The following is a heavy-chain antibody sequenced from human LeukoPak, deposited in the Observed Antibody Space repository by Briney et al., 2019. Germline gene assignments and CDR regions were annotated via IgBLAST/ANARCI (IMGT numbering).Heavy chain of an antibody. J-gene: IGHJ4*02. V-gene: IGHV4-39*07. D-gene: IGHD6-13*01. CDR2: ISYSGSA. CDR1: GGSISSSVYY. Sequence: KPSETLSLTCTVSGGSISSSVYYWGWIRQPPGKGLEWIGSISYSGSAYYNPSLKSRVTISVDTSKNQFSLKLSSVTPADTAVYYCARQVYSSSWSYHFEYWGQGILVTVSS. CDR3: ARQVYSSSWSYHFEY.